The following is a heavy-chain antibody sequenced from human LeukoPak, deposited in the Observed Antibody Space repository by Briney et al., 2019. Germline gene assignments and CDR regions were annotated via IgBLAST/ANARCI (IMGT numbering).Heavy chain of an antibody. Sequence: ASVKVSCKVSGYTLTELSMHWVRQAPGKGLEWMGGFDPEDGETIYAQKFQGRVTMTEDTSTDAAYMELSSLRSEDTAVYYCATVSPPFSGYGVRAAFDIWGQGTMVTVSS. CDR3: ATVSPPFSGYGVRAAFDI. J-gene: IGHJ3*02. CDR2: FDPEDGET. CDR1: GYTLTELS. V-gene: IGHV1-24*01. D-gene: IGHD3-22*01.